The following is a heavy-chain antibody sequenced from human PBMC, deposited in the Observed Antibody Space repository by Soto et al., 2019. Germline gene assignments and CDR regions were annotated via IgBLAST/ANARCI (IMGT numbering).Heavy chain of an antibody. D-gene: IGHD4-17*01. CDR1: GFTFNSYA. V-gene: IGHV3-23*01. CDR3: AIFLYGDYLQRDAFDI. J-gene: IGHJ3*02. Sequence: SGGNVRLSCAAYGFTFNSYAMSWVRPAPGKELEWVSAISGSGGSTYYADSVKGRFTIYRDKSKNKLYLQINSLRAEDTAVYYSAIFLYGDYLQRDAFDIWGQGTMVTGS. CDR2: ISGSGGST.